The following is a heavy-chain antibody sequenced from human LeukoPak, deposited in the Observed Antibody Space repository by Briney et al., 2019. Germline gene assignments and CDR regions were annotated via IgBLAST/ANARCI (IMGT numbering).Heavy chain of an antibody. D-gene: IGHD2-15*01. V-gene: IGHV1-69*01. CDR1: GGTFSXYA. CDR2: IIPIFGTA. CDR3: ARGSSAGYYYGMDV. J-gene: IGHJ6*04. Sequence: GGTFSXYAISWVXQAPGQGLEWMGGIIPIFGTANYAQKFQGRVTITADESTSTAYMELSSLRSEDTAVYYCARGSSAGYYYGMDVWGKGTTVTVSS.